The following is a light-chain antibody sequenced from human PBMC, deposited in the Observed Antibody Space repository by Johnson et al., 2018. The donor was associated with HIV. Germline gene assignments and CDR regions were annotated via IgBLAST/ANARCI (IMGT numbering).Light chain of an antibody. J-gene: IGLJ1*01. V-gene: IGLV1-51*02. CDR2: ETT. CDR1: SSNIGNNY. CDR3: ATCDNSLSAGGV. Sequence: QSVLTQSPSVSAAPGQKVTISCSGSSSNIGNNYISWYQQLPGTAPKLLIYETTKRPSGIPDRFSGSRSGTSATLGITGLQTGDEADYYCATCDNSLSAGGVFGTGTQVTVL.